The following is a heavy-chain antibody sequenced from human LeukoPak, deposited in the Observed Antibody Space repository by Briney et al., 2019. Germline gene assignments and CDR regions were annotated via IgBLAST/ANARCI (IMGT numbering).Heavy chain of an antibody. D-gene: IGHD3-3*01. CDR2: ISYDGSNK. V-gene: IGHV3-30-3*01. CDR3: ARDGRTIFGVVNWFDP. Sequence: GGSLRLSCAASGFTFSSYAMHWVRQAPGKGLEWVAVISYDGSNKYYADSVKGRFTISRDNSKNTLYLQMNSLRAEDTAVYYCARDGRTIFGVVNWFDPWGQGTLVTASS. CDR1: GFTFSSYA. J-gene: IGHJ5*02.